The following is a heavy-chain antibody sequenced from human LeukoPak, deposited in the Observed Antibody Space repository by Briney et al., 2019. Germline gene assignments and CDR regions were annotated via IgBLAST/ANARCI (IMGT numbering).Heavy chain of an antibody. D-gene: IGHD2-21*02. V-gene: IGHV3-74*01. CDR1: GFTFSNYW. CDR2: IKSDGSST. CDR3: SRDSLSSCGGDCYSGLDV. J-gene: IGHJ6*02. Sequence: GGSLRLSCAASGFTFSNYWMHWVRQAPGEALMWVSRIKSDGSSTTYADSVKGRFTISRDDAKNTLYLQMNSLRAEDTAVYYCSRDSLSSCGGDCYSGLDVWGQGTTVTVSS.